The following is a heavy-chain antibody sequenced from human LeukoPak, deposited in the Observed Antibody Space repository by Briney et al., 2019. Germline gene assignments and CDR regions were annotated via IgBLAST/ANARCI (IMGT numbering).Heavy chain of an antibody. D-gene: IGHD1-26*01. CDR2: ISNSGDRT. CDR3: AKDFVPRGGSYFPGFDY. CDR1: GFTFSSYA. Sequence: GGSLGLSCAASGFTFSSYAMNWVRQAPGKGLEWVSTISNSGDRTYYADSVKGRFTISRDNSKNTLYLQMNSLRTEDTAVYYCAKDFVPRGGSYFPGFDYWGQGTLVIVSS. V-gene: IGHV3-23*01. J-gene: IGHJ4*02.